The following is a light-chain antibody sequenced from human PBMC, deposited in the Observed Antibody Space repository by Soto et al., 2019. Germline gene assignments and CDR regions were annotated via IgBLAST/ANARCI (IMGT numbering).Light chain of an antibody. Sequence: DIVMTQSPLSLPVTPGEPASISCRSSQSLLHSNGYNYLDWYLQKPGQSPPLLIYLGSNRASGVPXRXXGSGSGTDFTLKISRVEAEDVGVYYCMQALQTPKLTFGGGTKVEIK. J-gene: IGKJ4*01. CDR2: LGS. CDR3: MQALQTPKLT. CDR1: QSLLHSNGYNY. V-gene: IGKV2-28*01.